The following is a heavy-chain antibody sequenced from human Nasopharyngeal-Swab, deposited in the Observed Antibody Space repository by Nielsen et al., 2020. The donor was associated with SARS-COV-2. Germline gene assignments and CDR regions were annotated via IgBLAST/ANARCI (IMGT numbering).Heavy chain of an antibody. CDR3: ATERENWFYFDY. V-gene: IGHV3-64*02. CDR1: GFTFGSYS. D-gene: IGHD3-9*01. Sequence: GESLKISCAASGFTFGSYSMHWVRQAPGKGLEYVSAIGSNEAETYYADSVKGRFTISRDNSKNILYLQMVTLRPEDTAVYYCATERENWFYFDYGGHGTLVTVSS. J-gene: IGHJ4*01. CDR2: IGSNEAET.